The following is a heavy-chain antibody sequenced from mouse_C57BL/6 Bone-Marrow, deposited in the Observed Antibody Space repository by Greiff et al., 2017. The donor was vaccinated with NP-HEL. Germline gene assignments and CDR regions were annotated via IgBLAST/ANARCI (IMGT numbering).Heavy chain of an antibody. J-gene: IGHJ2*01. CDR1: GYTFTSYW. V-gene: IGHV1-69*01. D-gene: IGHD1-3*01. CDR2: IDPSDSYT. CDR3: ASITFDY. Sequence: QVQLQQPGAELVMPGASVKLSCKASGYTFTSYWMHWVKPRPGQGLEWIGEIDPSDSYTNYNQKFKGKSTLTVDKSSSTAYMQLSSLTSEDSAVYYCASITFDYWGQGTTLTVSS.